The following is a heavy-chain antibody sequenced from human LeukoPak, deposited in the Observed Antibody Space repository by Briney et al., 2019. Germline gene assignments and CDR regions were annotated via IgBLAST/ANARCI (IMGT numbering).Heavy chain of an antibody. Sequence: SETLSLTCTVSGVSISDSYWTWIRQPPGTGLEWIGYISYSGSTNYNPSLKSRVTISVDASKNQFSLKLSSVTAADTAVYYCAKNEGRYDGVGRYITTADYWGQGTLVTVSS. CDR2: ISYSGST. CDR3: AKNEGRYDGVGRYITTADY. D-gene: IGHD2-8*01. CDR1: GVSISDSY. J-gene: IGHJ4*02. V-gene: IGHV4-59*01.